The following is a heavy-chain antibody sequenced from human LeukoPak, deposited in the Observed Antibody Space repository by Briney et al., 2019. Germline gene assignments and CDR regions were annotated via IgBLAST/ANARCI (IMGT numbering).Heavy chain of an antibody. CDR3: AKASIVPAAKGVDY. D-gene: IGHD2-2*01. V-gene: IGHV3-23*01. J-gene: IGHJ4*02. CDR2: IGGSGGST. Sequence: PGGSLRLSCAASGFTFSSYAMSWVRQAPGKGLEWVSAIGGSGGSTYYADSVKGRFTISRDNSKNTLYLQMNSLRAEDTAVYYCAKASIVPAAKGVDYWGQGTLVTVSS. CDR1: GFTFSSYA.